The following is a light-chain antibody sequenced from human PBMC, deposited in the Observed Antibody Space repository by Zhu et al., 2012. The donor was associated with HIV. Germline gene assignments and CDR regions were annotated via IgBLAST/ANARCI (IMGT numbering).Light chain of an antibody. CDR1: QSVGSRY. CDR2: GTF. V-gene: IGKV3-20*01. Sequence: IELTQSPGTLSLSPGDRATPSCRASQSVGSRYLAWYQQNPGQALRLLIYGTFNRATGVPDRFSGSGSGTDFTLTITRLESEDFAVYYCQQYDTSPMTFGQGTKVEVK. J-gene: IGKJ1*01. CDR3: QQYDTSPMT.